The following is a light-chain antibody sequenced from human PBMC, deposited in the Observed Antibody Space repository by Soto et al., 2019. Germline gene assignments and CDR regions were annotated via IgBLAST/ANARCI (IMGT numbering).Light chain of an antibody. J-gene: IGKJ3*01. V-gene: IGKV3-11*01. CDR1: QSISSY. CDR2: DAS. Sequence: EIVLTQSPATLSLSPGERATLSCRASQSISSYLAWYQQKPGQAPRLLIYDASNRATGIPARFSGSGSGTDFPLTISSLEPEDSAVYYCQQRSNWPLTFGPGTKVDIK. CDR3: QQRSNWPLT.